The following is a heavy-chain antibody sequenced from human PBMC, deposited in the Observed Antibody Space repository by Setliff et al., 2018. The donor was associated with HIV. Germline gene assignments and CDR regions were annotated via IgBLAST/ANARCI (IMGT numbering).Heavy chain of an antibody. CDR1: GYTFTGYY. Sequence: ASVKVSCKASGYTFTGYYMHWVRQAPGQGLEWMGGIIPIFGTANYAQKFQGRVTITADESTSTAYMELSSLRSEDTAVYYCARDSVSGSYSFDYWGQGTLVTVSS. D-gene: IGHD3-10*01. CDR2: IIPIFGTA. V-gene: IGHV1-69*13. J-gene: IGHJ4*02. CDR3: ARDSVSGSYSFDY.